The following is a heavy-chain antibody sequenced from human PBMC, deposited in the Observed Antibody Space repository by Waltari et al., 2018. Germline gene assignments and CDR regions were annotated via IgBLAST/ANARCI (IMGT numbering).Heavy chain of an antibody. CDR3: AKGGGYDPPYYYYYMDV. J-gene: IGHJ6*03. CDR1: GFTFSSYG. V-gene: IGHV3-30*18. CDR2: ISYDGSNK. Sequence: QVQLVESGGGVVQPGRSLRLSCAASGFTFSSYGMHWVRQAAGKGLEWVAVISYDGSNKYYADSVKGRFTISRDNSKNTLYLQMNSLRAEDTAVYYCAKGGGYDPPYYYYYMDVWGKGTTVTVSS. D-gene: IGHD5-12*01.